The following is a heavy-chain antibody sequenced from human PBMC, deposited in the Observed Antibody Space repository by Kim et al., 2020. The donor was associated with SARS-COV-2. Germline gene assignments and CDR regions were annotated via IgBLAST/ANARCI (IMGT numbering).Heavy chain of an antibody. Sequence: GGSLRLSCAATGFTFSSYGISWVRKAPGKGLEWVAVISGCGVSTNYAGSVKGRFTISRDNSKNTVYLQMNSLRAEDTAVYYCATRDTSDWHYFECWGQGTLITVSS. CDR2: ISGCGVST. D-gene: IGHD2-21*02. CDR1: GFTFSSYG. J-gene: IGHJ4*02. CDR3: ATRDTSDWHYFEC. V-gene: IGHV3-23*01.